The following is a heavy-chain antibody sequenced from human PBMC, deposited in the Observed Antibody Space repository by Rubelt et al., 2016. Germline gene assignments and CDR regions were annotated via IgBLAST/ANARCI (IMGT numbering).Heavy chain of an antibody. CDR3: TRARAVRGVQYYYYGMDV. CDR2: ISVSSGFI. V-gene: IGHV3-21*01. J-gene: IGHJ6*02. Sequence: GKGLEWVSSISVSSGFIYYADSVKGRFTISSDIAKNSLYLQMNSLRAEDTAVYYCTRARAVRGVQYYYYGMDVWGQGTTVTVSS. D-gene: IGHD3-10*01.